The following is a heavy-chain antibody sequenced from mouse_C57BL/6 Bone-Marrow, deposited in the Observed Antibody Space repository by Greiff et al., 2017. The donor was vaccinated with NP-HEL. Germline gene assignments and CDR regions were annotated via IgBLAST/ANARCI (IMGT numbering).Heavy chain of an antibody. CDR3: ARGVYYDDEGGFAY. CDR1: GFTFTDHY. V-gene: IGHV1-36*01. J-gene: IGHJ3*01. Sequence: VQLKQSGPVLVKPGPSVKISCKASGFTFTDHYMHWVKQSHGTSLEWIGLVYPYHGGTSYNQKFKGKATLTVDTSSSTAYMELNSLTSEDSAVYYCARGVYYDDEGGFAYWGQGTLVTVSA. CDR2: VYPYHGGT. D-gene: IGHD2-4*01.